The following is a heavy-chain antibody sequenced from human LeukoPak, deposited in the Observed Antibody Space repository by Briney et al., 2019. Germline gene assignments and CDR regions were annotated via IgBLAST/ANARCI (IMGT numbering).Heavy chain of an antibody. Sequence: PGGSLRLSCAASGFTFSSYAMSWVRQAPGKGVEWVSAISGSGGSTYYADSVKGRFTISRDNSKNTLYLQMNSLRAEDTAVYYCAKALSYDFWSGYFDYWGQGTLVTVSS. CDR1: GFTFSSYA. D-gene: IGHD3-3*01. J-gene: IGHJ4*02. CDR2: ISGSGGST. V-gene: IGHV3-23*01. CDR3: AKALSYDFWSGYFDY.